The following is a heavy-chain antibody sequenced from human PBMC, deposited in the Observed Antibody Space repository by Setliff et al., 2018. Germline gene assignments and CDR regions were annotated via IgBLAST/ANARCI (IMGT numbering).Heavy chain of an antibody. CDR3: ARHVLGYSSSYNPFDI. V-gene: IGHV4-38-2*01. CDR2: IYHSGST. Sequence: SETLSLTCAVSGYSISSGYYWGWIRQPPGKGLEWIGSIYHSGSTYYNPSLKSRVTISVDTSKNQFSLKLSSVTAADTAVYYCARHVLGYSSSYNPFDIWGQGTMVTVSS. D-gene: IGHD6-6*01. CDR1: GYSISSGYY. J-gene: IGHJ3*02.